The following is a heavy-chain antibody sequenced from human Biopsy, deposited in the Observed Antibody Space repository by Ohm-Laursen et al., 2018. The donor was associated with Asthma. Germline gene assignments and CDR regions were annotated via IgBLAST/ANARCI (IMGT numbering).Heavy chain of an antibody. CDR3: VRDGTDDAFDI. CDR2: ISKDASTQ. V-gene: IGHV3-30*01. Sequence: SLRLSCAAFGFSFSNFAIHWVRQAPGKGLEWVGVISKDASTQDYADSVKGRFTMARDNSKNTLDLQMNSLREEDTAVYYCVRDGTDDAFDIWGQGTMVTVSS. CDR1: GFSFSNFA. J-gene: IGHJ3*02. D-gene: IGHD1-1*01.